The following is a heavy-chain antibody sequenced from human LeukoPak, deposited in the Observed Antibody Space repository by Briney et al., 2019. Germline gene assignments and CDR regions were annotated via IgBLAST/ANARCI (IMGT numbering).Heavy chain of an antibody. Sequence: ASVKVSCKVSGYTLTELSMHWVRQAPGKGLEWRGGFDPEDGETFYAQKFQGRVTMTEDTSTDTAYMELSSLRSEDTAVYYCATDTRLLWFGDKNAFDIWGQGTMVTVSS. CDR3: ATDTRLLWFGDKNAFDI. CDR1: GYTLTELS. J-gene: IGHJ3*02. D-gene: IGHD3-10*01. V-gene: IGHV1-24*01. CDR2: FDPEDGET.